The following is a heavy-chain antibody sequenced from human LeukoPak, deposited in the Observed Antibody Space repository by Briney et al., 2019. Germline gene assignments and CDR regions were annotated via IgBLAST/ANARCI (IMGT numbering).Heavy chain of an antibody. CDR3: ARGGRLVNYFDY. CDR2: INHSGST. D-gene: IGHD3-9*01. J-gene: IGHJ4*02. V-gene: IGHV4-38-2*02. CDR1: GYSISSGYY. Sequence: PSETLSLTCTVSGYSISSGYYWSWIRQPPGKGLEWIGEINHSGSTNYNPSLKSRVTISVDTSKNQFSLKLSSVTAADTAVYYCARGGRLVNYFDYWGQGTLVTVSS.